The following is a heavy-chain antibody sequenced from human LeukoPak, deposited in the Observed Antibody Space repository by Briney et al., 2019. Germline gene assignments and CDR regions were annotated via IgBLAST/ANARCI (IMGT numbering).Heavy chain of an antibody. V-gene: IGHV4-34*01. CDR3: AREDCSSTSCAIDY. CDR2: INHSGST. D-gene: IGHD2-2*01. J-gene: IGHJ4*02. Sequence: SETLSLTCAVYGGPFSGYYWSWIRQPPGKGLEWIGEINHSGSTNYNPSLKSRVTISVDTSKNQFSLKLSSVTAADTAVYYCAREDCSSTSCAIDYWGQGTLVTVSS. CDR1: GGPFSGYY.